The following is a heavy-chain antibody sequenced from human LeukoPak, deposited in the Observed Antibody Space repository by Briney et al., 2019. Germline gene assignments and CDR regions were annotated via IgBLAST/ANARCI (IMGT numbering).Heavy chain of an antibody. CDR1: GYSFTSYW. D-gene: IGHD3-16*01. J-gene: IGHJ4*02. CDR3: ARLWGDYPDY. V-gene: IGHV5-10-1*01. Sequence: GESLKISCKGPGYSFTSYWISWVRQMPGKGLEWMGRIDPSDSYTNYSPSFQGHVTISADKSITTAYLQWSSLKASDTAMYYCARLWGDYPDYWGQGTLVTVSS. CDR2: IDPSDSYT.